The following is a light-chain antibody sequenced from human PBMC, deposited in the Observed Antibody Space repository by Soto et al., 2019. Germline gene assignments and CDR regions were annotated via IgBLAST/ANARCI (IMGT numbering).Light chain of an antibody. Sequence: QSVLTHPASVSGSPGQSITISCTGNSSDVGSYNLVSWYQQHPGKAPKLMIYEGSKRPSGVSNRFSGSKSGNTASLTISGLQAEDEADYYGCSYAGSSTFVFGTGTKVTVL. CDR1: SSDVGSYNL. CDR3: CSYAGSSTFV. V-gene: IGLV2-23*03. J-gene: IGLJ1*01. CDR2: EGS.